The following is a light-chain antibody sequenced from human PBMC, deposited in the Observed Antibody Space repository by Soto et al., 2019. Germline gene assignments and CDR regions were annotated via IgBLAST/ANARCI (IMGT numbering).Light chain of an antibody. CDR2: GAS. V-gene: IGKV3-20*01. CDR3: QQYGSAPVP. Sequence: EIVLTQSPGTLSLSPGGRVTLSCRASQAVNNNYLAWYQQIPGQAPRLLIYGASNRATGIPGRFGGSGSGTDFTLTISRLEPEDVAMYYCQQYGSAPVPFGGGPKVDIK. CDR1: QAVNNNY. J-gene: IGKJ4*01.